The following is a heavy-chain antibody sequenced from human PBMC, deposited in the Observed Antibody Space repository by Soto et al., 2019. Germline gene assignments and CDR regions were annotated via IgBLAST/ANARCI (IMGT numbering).Heavy chain of an antibody. CDR3: AKLSHSGWHHHYYGMDV. J-gene: IGHJ6*02. CDR1: GFIFSTNG. D-gene: IGHD6-19*01. CDR2: ISDDGRNG. Sequence: QVQLVESGGGVVQPGTSLRLSCAASGFIFSTNGMYWVRQAPGKGLEWVALISDDGRNGWHADSVKGGFTISRDISKNTLYLQMNSLRPEDTAVYYCAKLSHSGWHHHYYGMDVWGQGTTVTVSS. V-gene: IGHV3-30*18.